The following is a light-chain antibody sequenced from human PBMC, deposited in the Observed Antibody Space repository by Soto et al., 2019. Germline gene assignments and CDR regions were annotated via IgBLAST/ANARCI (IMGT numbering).Light chain of an antibody. J-gene: IGKJ2*01. Sequence: EIVLTQSPGTLSLSPGERATLSCRASQSVSSSYLAWYQQQPGQAPRLLIYGASSRATGIPDRFSGSGSGTDFTLTISRLEPEDFAVYYCHQYGSSPPTYTFGQGTKLEIK. CDR3: HQYGSSPPTYT. V-gene: IGKV3-20*01. CDR1: QSVSSSY. CDR2: GAS.